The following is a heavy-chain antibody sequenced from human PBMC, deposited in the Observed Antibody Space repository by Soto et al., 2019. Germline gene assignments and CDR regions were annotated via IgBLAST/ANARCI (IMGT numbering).Heavy chain of an antibody. J-gene: IGHJ4*01. Sequence: ASVKVSCKASGYSFTKYHMHWVRQAPGQGLEWMGWINPGSGVTNQAQKFQGRVTMTRDTSITTTYMELNSLTSDDTAVYYCARVAGHKNARFDAWGQGALVTVSS. CDR3: ARVAGHKNARFDA. CDR2: INPGSGVT. V-gene: IGHV1-2*02. CDR1: GYSFTKYH. D-gene: IGHD1-1*01.